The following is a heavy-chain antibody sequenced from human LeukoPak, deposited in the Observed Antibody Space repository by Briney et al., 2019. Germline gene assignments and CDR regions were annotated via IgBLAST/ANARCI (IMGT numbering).Heavy chain of an antibody. CDR1: GGSISSGSYY. CDR3: ARAPDWYFDL. CDR2: IYTSGST. D-gene: IGHD2-2*01. J-gene: IGHJ2*01. V-gene: IGHV4-61*02. Sequence: SQTLSLTCTVSGGSISSGSYYWNWIRQPAGKGLEWIGRIYTSGSTNYNPSLKSRVTISVDTSKNQFSLKLSSVTAADTAVYYCARAPDWYFDLWGRGTLVTVSS.